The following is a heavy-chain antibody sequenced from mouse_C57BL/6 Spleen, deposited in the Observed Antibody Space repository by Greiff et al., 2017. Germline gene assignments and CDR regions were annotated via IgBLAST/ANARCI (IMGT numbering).Heavy chain of an antibody. V-gene: IGHV1-19*01. CDR3: AREKINWDDWFAY. D-gene: IGHD4-1*01. CDR2: INPYNGGT. CDR1: GYTFTDYY. J-gene: IGHJ3*01. Sequence: VQLQQSGPVLVKPGASVKMSCKASGYTFTDYYMNWVKQSHGKSLEWIGVINPYNGGTSYNQKFKGKATLTVDKSSSTAYMELNSLTSEDSAVYYCAREKINWDDWFAYWGQGTLVTVSA.